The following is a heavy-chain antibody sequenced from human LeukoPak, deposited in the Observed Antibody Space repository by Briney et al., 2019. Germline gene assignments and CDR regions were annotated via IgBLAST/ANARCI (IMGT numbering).Heavy chain of an antibody. J-gene: IGHJ4*02. CDR2: IIPIFGTA. CDR1: GGTFSSYA. V-gene: IGHV1-69*13. Sequence: ASVKVSCKASGGTFSSYAISWVRQAPGQGLEWMGGIIPIFGTANYARKFQGRVTITADESTSTAYMELSSLRSEDTAVYYCAREGSVGASADFDYWGQGTLVTVSS. CDR3: AREGSVGASADFDY. D-gene: IGHD1-26*01.